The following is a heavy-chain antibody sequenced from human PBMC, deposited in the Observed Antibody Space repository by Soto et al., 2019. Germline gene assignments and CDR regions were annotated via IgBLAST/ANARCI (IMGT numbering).Heavy chain of an antibody. CDR2: IIPIFGTA. D-gene: IGHD3-16*01. J-gene: IGHJ3*02. Sequence: QVQLVQSGAEVKKPGSSVKVSGKASGGTFSSYAISWVRQAPGQGLEWMGGIIPIFGTANYAQKFQGRVTMTADESMSTAYMELSSLRSENTAVYYCARDRLMITFGGVGDGRWFAFDIWGQGTMVTVSS. V-gene: IGHV1-69*12. CDR3: ARDRLMITFGGVGDGRWFAFDI. CDR1: GGTFSSYA.